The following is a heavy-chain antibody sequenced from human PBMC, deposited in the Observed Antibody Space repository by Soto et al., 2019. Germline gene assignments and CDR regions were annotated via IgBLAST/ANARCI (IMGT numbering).Heavy chain of an antibody. V-gene: IGHV3-30-3*01. CDR2: ISYDGSNK. Sequence: QVQLVESGGGVVQPGRSLRLSCAASGFTFSSYAMHWVRQAPGKGLEWVAVISYDGSNKYYADYVKGRFSISGDNSKNTLDLQMNSLRAEDTAVYSCPRAYEGAYLDYWCQGTLVTDST. CDR3: PRAYEGAYLDY. J-gene: IGHJ4*02. D-gene: IGHD3-16*01. CDR1: GFTFSSYA.